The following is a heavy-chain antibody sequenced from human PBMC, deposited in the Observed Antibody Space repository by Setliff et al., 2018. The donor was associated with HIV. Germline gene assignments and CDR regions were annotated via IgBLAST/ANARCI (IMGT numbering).Heavy chain of an antibody. CDR3: ARLDCSSSSGFVDY. V-gene: IGHV4-34*01. CDR2: INHSGST. CDR1: VGSFSGYY. J-gene: IGHJ4*02. D-gene: IGHD2-2*01. Sequence: PSETLSLTCAVYVGSFSGYYWNWIRQPPGKGLEWIGEINHSGSTNYNPSLKSRVTISVDTSKNQFSLKLSSVTAADTAVYYCARLDCSSSSGFVDYWGQGTLVTVSS.